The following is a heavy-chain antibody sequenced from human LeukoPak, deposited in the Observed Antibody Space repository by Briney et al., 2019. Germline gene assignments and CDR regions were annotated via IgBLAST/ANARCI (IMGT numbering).Heavy chain of an antibody. CDR3: ARDEADYYDNSGFFYDAFDL. CDR1: GFTFWRHS. CDR2: ISGAGRYI. J-gene: IGHJ3*01. D-gene: IGHD3-22*01. Sequence: GGSLRLSCVTSGFTFWRHSLNWVRQAPGKGLEWVSSISGAGRYIFYADSVKGRFSISRDNAKKSIYLQMDSLRADDTAVYYCARDEADYYDNSGFFYDAFDLWGQGTGVIVSS. V-gene: IGHV3-21*01.